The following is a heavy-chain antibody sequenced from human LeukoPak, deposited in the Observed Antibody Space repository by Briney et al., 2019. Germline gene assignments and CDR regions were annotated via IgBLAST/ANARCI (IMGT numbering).Heavy chain of an antibody. CDR3: ARDLGGYGDYGTNFDY. CDR1: GFTFDDHG. Sequence: GGSLRLSCAASGFTFDDHGMSWVRQAPGKGLEWVSGIKWDGGRTGYADSVKGRFTISRHNAKRSLYLQMNSLRAEDTAVYYCARDLGGYGDYGTNFDYWGQGTLVTVSS. D-gene: IGHD4-17*01. J-gene: IGHJ4*02. CDR2: IKWDGGRT. V-gene: IGHV3-20*04.